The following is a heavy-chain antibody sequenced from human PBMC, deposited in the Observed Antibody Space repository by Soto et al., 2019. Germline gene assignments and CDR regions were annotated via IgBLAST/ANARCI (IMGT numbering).Heavy chain of an antibody. CDR3: VKTSITMIVAI. V-gene: IGHV3-64D*08. D-gene: IGHD3-22*01. CDR1: GFTFSSYA. J-gene: IGHJ3*02. CDR2: ISSNGGST. Sequence: GGSLRLSCSASGFTFSSYAMHWVRQAPGKGLEYVSAISSNGGSTYYADSVKGRFTISRDNSKNTLYLQMSSLRAEDTAVYYCVKTSITMIVAIWGQGTMVTVSS.